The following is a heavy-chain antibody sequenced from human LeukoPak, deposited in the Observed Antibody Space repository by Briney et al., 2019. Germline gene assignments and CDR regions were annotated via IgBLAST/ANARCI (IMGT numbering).Heavy chain of an antibody. J-gene: IGHJ4*02. CDR2: ISSSSSYI. Sequence: GGSLRLSCAASGFTFSSYSMNWVRQAPGKGLEWVSSISSSSSYIYYADSVEGRFTISRDNAKNSLYLQMNSLRAEDTAVYYCAREGYGDYTVDYWGQGTLVTVSS. CDR1: GFTFSSYS. CDR3: AREGYGDYTVDY. V-gene: IGHV3-21*01. D-gene: IGHD4-17*01.